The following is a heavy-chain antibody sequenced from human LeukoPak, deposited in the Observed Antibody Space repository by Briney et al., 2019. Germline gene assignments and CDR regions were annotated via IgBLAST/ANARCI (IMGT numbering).Heavy chain of an antibody. J-gene: IGHJ4*02. Sequence: SETLSLTCAVYGGSFSGYYWSWIRQPPGKGLEWIGEINHSGSTNYNPSLKSRVTISVDTSKNQFSLKLSSVTAADTAVYYCARVGRWLQEILNWGQGTLVTVSS. CDR2: INHSGST. D-gene: IGHD5-24*01. V-gene: IGHV4-34*01. CDR1: GGSFSGYY. CDR3: ARVGRWLQEILN.